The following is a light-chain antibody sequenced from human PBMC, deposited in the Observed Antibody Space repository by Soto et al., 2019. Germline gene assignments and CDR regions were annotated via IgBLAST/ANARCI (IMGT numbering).Light chain of an antibody. V-gene: IGKV1-5*03. CDR2: KAS. Sequence: DIQMTRSPSTLSASVGDRVAISCRASQSISIWLAWYQQKPGKAPKLLIYKASSLESGVPSRFSGSGSGTEFTLTISSLQPDDFATYYCQQYNDYSWTFGQGTKVEIK. J-gene: IGKJ1*01. CDR3: QQYNDYSWT. CDR1: QSISIW.